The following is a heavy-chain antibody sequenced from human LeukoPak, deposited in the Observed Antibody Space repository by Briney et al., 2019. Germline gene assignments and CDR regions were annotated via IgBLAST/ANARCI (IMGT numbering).Heavy chain of an antibody. CDR3: AKDRGDIVATIFGY. V-gene: IGHV3-23*01. J-gene: IGHJ4*02. CDR2: ISGSGGST. Sequence: GGSLRLSCAASGFTFSSYAMSWVRQAPGKGQEWVSAISGSGGSTYYADSVKGRFTISRDNSKNTLYLQMNSLRAEDTAVYYCAKDRGDIVATIFGYWGQGTLVTVSS. D-gene: IGHD5-12*01. CDR1: GFTFSSYA.